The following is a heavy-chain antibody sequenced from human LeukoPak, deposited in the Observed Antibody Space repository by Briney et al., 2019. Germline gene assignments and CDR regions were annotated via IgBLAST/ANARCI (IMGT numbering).Heavy chain of an antibody. CDR1: GYTFTDYY. J-gene: IGHJ5*02. D-gene: IGHD1-26*01. Sequence: ASVKVSCKASGYTFTDYYIHWVRQAPGQGLEWMGRINPSSGGTHFAQAFQGRVTVTRDTSISTAYMDLSSLRSDDTAVYYCARDTKDSGNYYWFDPWGQGTLVTVSS. V-gene: IGHV1-2*06. CDR3: ARDTKDSGNYYWFDP. CDR2: INPSSGGT.